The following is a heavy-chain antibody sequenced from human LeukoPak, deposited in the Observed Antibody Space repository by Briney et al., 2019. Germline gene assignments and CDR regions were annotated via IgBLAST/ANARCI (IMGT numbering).Heavy chain of an antibody. V-gene: IGHV3-23*01. CDR3: AKGFLSHSCSGDCYSFDY. J-gene: IGHJ4*02. Sequence: GGSLRLSCAASGFTFSNYAMSWVRQAPGKGLEWVSGISGGGGSTYYAVSVKGRFAIFRDNSKNTLHLQMNSLRAEDSAVYYCAKGFLSHSCSGDCYSFDYWGQGTLVTVSS. CDR2: ISGGGGST. CDR1: GFTFSNYA. D-gene: IGHD2-21*02.